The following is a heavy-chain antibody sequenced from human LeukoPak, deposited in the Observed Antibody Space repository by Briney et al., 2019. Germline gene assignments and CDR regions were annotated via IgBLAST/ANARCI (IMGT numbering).Heavy chain of an antibody. Sequence: ASVTVSCKASGYTFTSYDIHWVRQATGQGLEWMGWMNPNSGNTGYAQKLQGRVTITTDTSTSTAYMELRSLRSDDTAVYYCARGEYYYDSSGSHDAFDIWGQGTMVTVSS. CDR3: ARGEYYYDSSGSHDAFDI. V-gene: IGHV1-8*01. CDR2: MNPNSGNT. J-gene: IGHJ3*02. D-gene: IGHD3-22*01. CDR1: GYTFTSYD.